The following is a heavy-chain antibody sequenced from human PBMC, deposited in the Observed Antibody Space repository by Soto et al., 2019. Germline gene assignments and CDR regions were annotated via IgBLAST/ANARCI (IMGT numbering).Heavy chain of an antibody. CDR3: ARGRHILTGYYRDLNYGMDV. J-gene: IGHJ6*02. CDR2: INHSGST. D-gene: IGHD3-9*01. V-gene: IGHV4-34*01. Sequence: PSQTLCSTGALFGGSFSGYYWSWIRQPPGKGLEWIGEINHSGSTNYNPSLKSRVTISVDTSKNQFSLKLSSVTAADTAVYYCARGRHILTGYYRDLNYGMDVWGQGTTVTVSS. CDR1: GGSFSGYY.